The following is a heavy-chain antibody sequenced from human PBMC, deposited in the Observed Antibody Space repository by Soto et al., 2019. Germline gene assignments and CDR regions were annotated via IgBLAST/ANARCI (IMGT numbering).Heavy chain of an antibody. CDR2: ISSSSSYI. CDR3: ARVWGGAFDI. D-gene: IGHD3-10*01. CDR1: GFTFSSYS. V-gene: IGHV3-21*04. Sequence: SLRLSCAASGFTFSSYSMNWVRQAPGKGLEWVSSISSSSSYIYYADSVKGRFTISVDRSKNQFSLKLSSVTAADTAVYYCARVWGGAFDIWGQGTMVTVSS. J-gene: IGHJ3*02.